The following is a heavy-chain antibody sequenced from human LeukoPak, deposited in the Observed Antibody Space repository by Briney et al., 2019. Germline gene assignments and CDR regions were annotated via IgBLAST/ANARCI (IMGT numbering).Heavy chain of an antibody. Sequence: GGSLRLSCAASGFTFSGSAMHWVRQASGKGLEWVGRIRSKANSYATAYAASVKGRFTISRDDSKNTAYLQMNSLKTEDTAVYYCTSLQYCSGCSCYSAYYYYMDVWGKGTTVTVSS. J-gene: IGHJ6*03. V-gene: IGHV3-73*01. CDR1: GFTFSGSA. D-gene: IGHD2-15*01. CDR3: TSLQYCSGCSCYSAYYYYMDV. CDR2: IRSKANSYAT.